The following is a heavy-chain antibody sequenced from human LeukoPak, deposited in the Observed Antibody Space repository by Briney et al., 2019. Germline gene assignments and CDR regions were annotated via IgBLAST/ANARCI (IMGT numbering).Heavy chain of an antibody. Sequence: GGSLRLSCAASGFTFSSYAMSWVRQAPGKGLEWVANIKQDGSEEYYVDSVKGRFTISRDNAKNSLYLQTNSLRAEDTAVYYCARTSTRDGYRYFDYWGQGTLVTVSS. D-gene: IGHD5-24*01. CDR2: IKQDGSEE. V-gene: IGHV3-7*04. J-gene: IGHJ4*02. CDR1: GFTFSSYA. CDR3: ARTSTRDGYRYFDY.